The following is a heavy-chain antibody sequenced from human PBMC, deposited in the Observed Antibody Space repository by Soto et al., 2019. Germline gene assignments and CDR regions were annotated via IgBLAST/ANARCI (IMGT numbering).Heavy chain of an antibody. CDR2: TIPLFGTT. CDR3: VAELDFGKLSVV. D-gene: IGHD3-10*01. Sequence: QVQLVQSGAEVKKPGSSVKLSCKASGATFKNSVISWVRQAPGQGLEWMGGTIPLFGTTDYAQKFQGRLTITTDESTTTAYMEVSRLTSEDTAVYYCVAELDFGKLSVVWGQGTTVIVSS. J-gene: IGHJ6*02. CDR1: GATFKNSV. V-gene: IGHV1-69*01.